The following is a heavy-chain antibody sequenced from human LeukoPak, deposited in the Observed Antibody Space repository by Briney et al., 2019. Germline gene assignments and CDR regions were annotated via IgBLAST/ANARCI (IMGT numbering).Heavy chain of an antibody. CDR3: ARDKTSDI. CDR2: ISRSSDVI. CDR1: GLTFISYS. Sequence: HTGGSLRLSCAASGLTFISYSMNWVRQAPGKGLDWVSYISRSSDVIYYADSVKGRFTISRDNAKNSLYLQMNSLRDEDTAVYYCARDKTSDIWGQGTMVTVSS. J-gene: IGHJ3*02. V-gene: IGHV3-48*02.